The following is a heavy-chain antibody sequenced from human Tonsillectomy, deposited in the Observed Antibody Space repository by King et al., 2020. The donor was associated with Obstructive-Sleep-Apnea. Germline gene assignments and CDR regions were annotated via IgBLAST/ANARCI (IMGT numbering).Heavy chain of an antibody. D-gene: IGHD3-10*01. J-gene: IGHJ4*02. Sequence: QLVQSGGGLVQPGGSLRLSCAASGFTFSSYWMSWVRQAPGKGLEWVANIKQDGSEKYYVDSVEGRFTISKDNAKNSLYLQMNSLRAEDTAGYYCAGITMVRGVIGYWGQGTLVTVSS. V-gene: IGHV3-7*03. CDR2: IKQDGSEK. CDR3: AGITMVRGVIGY. CDR1: GFTFSSYW.